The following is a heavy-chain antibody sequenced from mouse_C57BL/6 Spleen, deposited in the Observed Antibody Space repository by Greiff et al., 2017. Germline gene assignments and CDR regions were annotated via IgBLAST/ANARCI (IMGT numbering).Heavy chain of an antibody. CDR3: AGTYWYFDV. D-gene: IGHD2-14*01. V-gene: IGHV5-17*01. CDR2: ISSGSSSI. CDR1: GFTFSDYG. J-gene: IGHJ1*03. Sequence: DVHLVESGGGLVKPGGSLKLSCAASGFTFSDYGMHWVRQAPEKGLEWVAYISSGSSSIYYADTVKGRFTISRDNAKNTLFLQMTSLRSEDTAMYYCAGTYWYFDVWGTGTTVTVSS.